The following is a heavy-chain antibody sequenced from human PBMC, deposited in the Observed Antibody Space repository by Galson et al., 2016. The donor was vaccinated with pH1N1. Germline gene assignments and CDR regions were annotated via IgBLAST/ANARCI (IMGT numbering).Heavy chain of an antibody. V-gene: IGHV1-69*10. J-gene: IGHJ6*02. CDR1: GGTFSSYG. D-gene: IGHD2-15*01. CDR3: ATKFKDLVFVPTAERQTHYNYGMDV. CDR2: ISPIFDMA. Sequence: SVKVSCKASGGTFSSYGVSWVRQAPGQGLEWMGGISPIFDMANYAPRFQGRVTITADTSTNTAYMKLSSLRSDDTAVYFCATKFKDLVFVPTAERQTHYNYGMDVWGPGTTVIVSS.